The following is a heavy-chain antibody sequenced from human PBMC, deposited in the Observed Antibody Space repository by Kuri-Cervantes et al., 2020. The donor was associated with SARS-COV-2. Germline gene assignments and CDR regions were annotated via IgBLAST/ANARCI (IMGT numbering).Heavy chain of an antibody. Sequence: ASVKVSCKASGYTFACYAMHWVRQAPGQRLEWMGWSNAGNGNTKYSQEFQGRVTITRDTSASTAYMELSSLRSDDTAVYYCARDIWGSDQYESYYYYGMDVWGQGNTVTVSS. CDR2: SNAGNGNT. V-gene: IGHV1-3*02. D-gene: IGHD3-16*01. J-gene: IGHJ6*02. CDR3: ARDIWGSDQYESYYYYGMDV. CDR1: GYTFACYA.